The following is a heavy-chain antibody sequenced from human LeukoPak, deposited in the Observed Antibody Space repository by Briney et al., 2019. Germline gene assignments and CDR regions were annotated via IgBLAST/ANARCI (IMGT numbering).Heavy chain of an antibody. Sequence: QSGTSLRLSCAASGFTFSSYAIHWVRQPPGKGLEWVALISYDGSNKYYADSVKGRFTISRDNSKNTLYLQMNSLRAEDTAMFYCARGSGTMVRGVANWFDPWGQGTLVTVSS. CDR3: ARGSGTMVRGVANWFDP. CDR2: ISYDGSNK. J-gene: IGHJ5*02. V-gene: IGHV3-30-3*01. CDR1: GFTFSSYA. D-gene: IGHD3-10*01.